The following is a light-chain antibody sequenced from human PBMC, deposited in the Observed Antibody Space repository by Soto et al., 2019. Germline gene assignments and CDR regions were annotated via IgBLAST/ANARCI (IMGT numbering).Light chain of an antibody. CDR1: SNDVGGYNF. V-gene: IGLV2-8*01. Sequence: QSALTQPPSASGSPGQSVAISCTGTSNDVGGYNFVSWYQQHPGKAPKLIIYEVSKRPSNIPDRFSGSKSGNTASLAVSGLQAEDEADYYRSSYAGTNNYVFGTGTKLTVL. CDR2: EVS. CDR3: SSYAGTNNYV. J-gene: IGLJ1*01.